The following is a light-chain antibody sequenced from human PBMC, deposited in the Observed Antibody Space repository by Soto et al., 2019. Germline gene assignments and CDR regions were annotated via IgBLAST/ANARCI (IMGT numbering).Light chain of an antibody. Sequence: QSVLTQPPSASGTPGQRVTISCSGSSSNIGSNTVNWYQQLPGTAPKLLIYRNNQRPSGVPDRFSGSKSGTSASLAISGLRSEDEADYYCAARDDSLSSVVFGGGTQLTVL. CDR1: SSNIGSNT. CDR2: RNN. V-gene: IGLV1-44*01. J-gene: IGLJ2*01. CDR3: AARDDSLSSVV.